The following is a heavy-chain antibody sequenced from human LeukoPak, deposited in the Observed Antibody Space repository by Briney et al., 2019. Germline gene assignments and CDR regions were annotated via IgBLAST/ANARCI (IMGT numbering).Heavy chain of an antibody. CDR2: INHSGST. CDR1: GGSSSGYY. Sequence: SETLSLTCAVYGGSSSGYYWSWIRQPPGKGLEWIGEINHSGSTNYNPSLKSRVTISVDTSKNQFSLKLSSVTAADTAVYYCARVGYKAFDIWSQGTMITVSS. D-gene: IGHD1-1*01. J-gene: IGHJ3*02. V-gene: IGHV4-34*01. CDR3: ARVGYKAFDI.